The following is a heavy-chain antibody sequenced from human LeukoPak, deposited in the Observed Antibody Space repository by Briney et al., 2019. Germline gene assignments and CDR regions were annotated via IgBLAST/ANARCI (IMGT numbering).Heavy chain of an antibody. V-gene: IGHV4-59*01. D-gene: IGHD4-23*01. Sequence: SETLSLTCTVSGGSISSYYWSWIRQPPGKGLEWIGYIYYSGSTNYNPSLTSRVTISVDTSKNQFSLKLSSVTAADTAVYYCARGGYGGKRYFQHWGQGTLVTVSS. CDR1: GGSISSYY. J-gene: IGHJ1*01. CDR3: ARGGYGGKRYFQH. CDR2: IYYSGST.